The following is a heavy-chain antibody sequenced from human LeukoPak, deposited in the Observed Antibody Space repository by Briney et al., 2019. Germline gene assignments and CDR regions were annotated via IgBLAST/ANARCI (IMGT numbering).Heavy chain of an antibody. V-gene: IGHV3-73*01. Sequence: HPGGSLRLSCAASGFTFSLAWMSWVRQAPGKGLEWVGRIRSKANSYATAYAASVKGRFTISRDDSKNTAYLQMNSLKTEDTAVYYCTRQVDSGSYDYYGMDVWGQGTTVTVSS. D-gene: IGHD1-26*01. CDR3: TRQVDSGSYDYYGMDV. J-gene: IGHJ6*02. CDR1: GFTFSLAW. CDR2: IRSKANSYAT.